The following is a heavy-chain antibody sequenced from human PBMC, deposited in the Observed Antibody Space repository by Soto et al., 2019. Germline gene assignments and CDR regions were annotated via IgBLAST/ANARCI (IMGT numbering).Heavy chain of an antibody. V-gene: IGHV3-15*01. CDR3: TTFYNSGSYSWLWDY. J-gene: IGHJ4*02. D-gene: IGHD1-26*01. Sequence: EVQLVESGGGLVKPGGSLRLSCAASGFTFSNAWMSWVRQAPGKGLEWVGRIKSKTDGGTTDYAAPVKGRFTISRXXSXXXXYLQMNSLKTEDTAVYYCTTFYNSGSYSWLWDYWGQGTLVTVSS. CDR2: IKSKTDGGTT. CDR1: GFTFSNAW.